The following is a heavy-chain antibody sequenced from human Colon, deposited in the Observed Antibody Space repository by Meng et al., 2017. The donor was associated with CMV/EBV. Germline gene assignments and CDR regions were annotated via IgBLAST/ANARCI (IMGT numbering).Heavy chain of an antibody. CDR1: GFTFNNYT. J-gene: IGHJ4*02. D-gene: IGHD5/OR15-5a*01. CDR2: INRDGSEK. V-gene: IGHV3-7*01. CDR3: AKGQGIIYD. Sequence: GGSLRLSCAASGFTFNNYTMHWVRQAPGKGLEWVANINRDGSEKNYVDSVKGRFTVSRDNVKNSLYLQMNTLRVEDMAVYYCAKGQGIIYDWGQGTLVTVSS.